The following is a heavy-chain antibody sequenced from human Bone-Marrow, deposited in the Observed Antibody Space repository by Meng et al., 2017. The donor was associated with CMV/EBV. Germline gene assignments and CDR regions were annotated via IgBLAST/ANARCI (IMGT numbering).Heavy chain of an antibody. CDR3: AKGQVQCSNLNCNDYRSSGMDV. V-gene: IGHV1-8*01. Sequence: ASVKVSCKASGYTFSNYDIIWVRQASGQGLEWAGWMNPNRGNTAYAQKFQGRVTMTRDTSTSIAYMEPSSLRSGDTAVYYGAKGQVQCSNLNCNDYRSSGMDVWGQGTTVTVAS. CDR1: GYTFSNYD. J-gene: IGHJ6*02. D-gene: IGHD2/OR15-2a*01. CDR2: MNPNRGNT.